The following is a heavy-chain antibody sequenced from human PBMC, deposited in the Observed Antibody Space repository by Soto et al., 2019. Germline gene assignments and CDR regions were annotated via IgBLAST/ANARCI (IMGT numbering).Heavy chain of an antibody. V-gene: IGHV1-8*01. CDR3: ARGGYSSSWEFDS. D-gene: IGHD6-6*01. J-gene: IGHJ4*02. Sequence: QVQLVQSGAEVRRPGASVRVSCKASGYTFTAYDINWVRQATGQGLEWMGWVSPHSASTGFAQKFRGRITMTTNTTITTAYMELTSLRPDDSAVYFCARGGYSSSWEFDSWGPGTLVTVSP. CDR2: VSPHSAST. CDR1: GYTFTAYD.